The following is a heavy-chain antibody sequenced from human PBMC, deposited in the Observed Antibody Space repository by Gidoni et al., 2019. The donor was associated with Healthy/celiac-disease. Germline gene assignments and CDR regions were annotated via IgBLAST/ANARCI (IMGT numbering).Heavy chain of an antibody. D-gene: IGHD2-21*02. CDR3: ARDKYCGGDCYPDAFDI. V-gene: IGHV4-31*03. J-gene: IGHJ3*02. CDR2: IYYSGST. Sequence: QVQLQESGPGLVKPSQTLSLTCTVSGGSISSGGYYWSWIRQHPGKGLEWIGYIYYSGSTYYNPSLKSRVTISVDTSKNQFSLKLSSVTAADTAVYYCARDKYCGGDCYPDAFDIWGQGTMVTVSS. CDR1: GGSISSGGYY.